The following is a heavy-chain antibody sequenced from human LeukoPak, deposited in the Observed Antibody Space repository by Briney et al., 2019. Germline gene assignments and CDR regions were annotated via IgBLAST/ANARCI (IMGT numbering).Heavy chain of an antibody. V-gene: IGHV3-30-3*01. CDR1: GFTFSSYA. D-gene: IGHD3-3*01. Sequence: PGGSLRLSCAASGFTFSSYAMHWVRQAPGKGLEWVAVISYDGSNKYYADSVKGRFTISRVNSKNTLYLQMNSLRAEDTAVYYCARGGDYDFWSGYLGYWGQGTLVTVSS. J-gene: IGHJ4*02. CDR3: ARGGDYDFWSGYLGY. CDR2: ISYDGSNK.